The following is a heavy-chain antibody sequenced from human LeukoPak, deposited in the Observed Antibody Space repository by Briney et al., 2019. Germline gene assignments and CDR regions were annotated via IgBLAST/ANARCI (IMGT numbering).Heavy chain of an antibody. V-gene: IGHV3-64D*09. CDR2: ISSNGGST. D-gene: IGHD3-3*01. Sequence: TGGSLRHSCSASGFTFSSYAMYWVRQAPGKGLEYVSAISSNGGSTYYADSVKGRFTISRDNSKNTLYLQMSSLRAEDTAVYYCVKGEAGYDFLSGYYDYWGQAALVTVSS. CDR3: VKGEAGYDFLSGYYDY. J-gene: IGHJ4*02. CDR1: GFTFSSYA.